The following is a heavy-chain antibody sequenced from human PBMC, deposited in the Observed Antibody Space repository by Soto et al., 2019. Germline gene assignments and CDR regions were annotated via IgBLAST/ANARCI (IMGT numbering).Heavy chain of an antibody. CDR1: GGSISSSSYY. CDR2: IYYSGST. J-gene: IGHJ3*02. Sequence: QLQLQESGPGLVKPSETLSLTCTVSGGSISSSSYYWGWIRQPPGKGLEWIGSIYYSGSTYYNPSLTRRCTISVDTSQNRSSLKLSAVTAADTAVYYCARHRAYCGGDCYSVGAFDIWGQGTMVTVSS. D-gene: IGHD2-21*02. V-gene: IGHV4-39*01. CDR3: ARHRAYCGGDCYSVGAFDI.